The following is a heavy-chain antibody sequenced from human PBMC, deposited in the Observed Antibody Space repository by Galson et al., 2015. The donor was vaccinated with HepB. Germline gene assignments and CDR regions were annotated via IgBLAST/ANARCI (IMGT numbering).Heavy chain of an antibody. CDR3: ARVQPITAANVVAPMAV. CDR1: GFTFSSYS. D-gene: IGHD6-13*01. J-gene: IGHJ6*02. V-gene: IGHV3-48*01. CDR2: ITSSSRTM. Sequence: SLRLSCAASGFTFSSYSMNWVRQAPGKGLEWVSYITSSSRTMYYVDSVKGRFTISRDNAKNSLYLQMNSLRPDDTAVYYCARVQPITAANVVAPMAVWVQGTTVTVSS.